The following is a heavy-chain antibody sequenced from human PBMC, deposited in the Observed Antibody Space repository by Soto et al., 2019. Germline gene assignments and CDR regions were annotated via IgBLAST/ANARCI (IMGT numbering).Heavy chain of an antibody. V-gene: IGHV1-3*01. CDR3: ARGHVKRTYYYGSGSTIVPRFDP. D-gene: IGHD3-10*01. J-gene: IGHJ5*02. CDR1: GDTFTSYA. Sequence: GASVKVSCEASGDTFTSYARHWVRQAPGQRLEWMGWINAGNGNTKYSQKFQGRVTITRDTSASTAYMELSSVTAADTAVYYCARGHVKRTYYYGSGSTIVPRFDPWGQGTLVTVSS. CDR2: INAGNGNT.